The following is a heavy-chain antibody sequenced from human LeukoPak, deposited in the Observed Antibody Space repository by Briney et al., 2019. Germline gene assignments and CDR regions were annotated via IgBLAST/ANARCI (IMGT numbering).Heavy chain of an antibody. CDR1: GGTFSSYA. CDR3: AGVYSNYVRYFDL. Sequence: GASVKVSCKASGGTFSSYAISWVRQAPGQGLEWMGGIIPIFGTASCAQKFQGRVTITADESTSTAYMELSSLRSEDTAVYYCAGVYSNYVRYFDLWGRGTLVTVSS. J-gene: IGHJ2*01. D-gene: IGHD4-11*01. CDR2: IIPIFGTA. V-gene: IGHV1-69*13.